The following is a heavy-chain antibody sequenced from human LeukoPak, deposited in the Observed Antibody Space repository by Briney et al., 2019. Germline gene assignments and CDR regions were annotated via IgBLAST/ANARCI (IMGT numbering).Heavy chain of an antibody. D-gene: IGHD2-21*01. CDR2: ITGGRRNI. Sequence: PGGSLRLSCAASGFTFGSYAMNWVRQAPGKGLEWVSSITGGRRNILYGDSVKGRFTTSRDNSQNTLYLQMNSLRAEDTAVYYCAKDQATALFRVIILDWYLDLWGRGSMVTVSS. V-gene: IGHV3-23*01. CDR3: AKDQATALFRVIILDWYLDL. CDR1: GFTFGSYA. J-gene: IGHJ2*01.